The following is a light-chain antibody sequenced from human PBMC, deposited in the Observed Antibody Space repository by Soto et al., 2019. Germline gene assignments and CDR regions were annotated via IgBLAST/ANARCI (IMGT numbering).Light chain of an antibody. Sequence: QSVLTQPPSASGTPGQRVTISCSGSSSKIGSNTVNWYQQLPGTAPKLLIYSNNQRPSGVPDRFSGSKSGTSASLAISGLQSEDGADYYCAAWDDSLNWVFGGGTKLTVL. V-gene: IGLV1-44*01. CDR3: AAWDDSLNWV. J-gene: IGLJ3*02. CDR1: SSKIGSNT. CDR2: SNN.